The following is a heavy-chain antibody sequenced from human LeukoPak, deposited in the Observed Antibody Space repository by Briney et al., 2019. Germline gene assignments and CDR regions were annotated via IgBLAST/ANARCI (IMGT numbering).Heavy chain of an antibody. CDR2: INHSGST. D-gene: IGHD2-15*01. Sequence: PSETLSLTCGVYGGSFSGYYWSWIRQPPGKGLEWIGEINHSGSTNYNPSHKRRVTRSVDTSKNHFSLKLSSVTAADTAVYYCASRGQTGYCSGGSCYSEGFDYWGQGTLVTVSS. V-gene: IGHV4-34*01. J-gene: IGHJ4*02. CDR3: ASRGQTGYCSGGSCYSEGFDY. CDR1: GGSFSGYY.